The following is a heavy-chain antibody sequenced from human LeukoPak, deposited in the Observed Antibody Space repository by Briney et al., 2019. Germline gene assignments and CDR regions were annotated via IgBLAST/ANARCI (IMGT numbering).Heavy chain of an antibody. J-gene: IGHJ4*02. Sequence: SETLSLTFAVYGGSFSGYYWSWIRQPPGKGLEWIGEINHSGSTNYNPSLKSRVTISVDTSKNQFSLKLSSVTAADTAVYYCARRGYSSSWYVDYWGQGTLVTVSS. CDR2: INHSGST. V-gene: IGHV4-34*01. CDR3: ARRGYSSSWYVDY. CDR1: GGSFSGYY. D-gene: IGHD6-13*01.